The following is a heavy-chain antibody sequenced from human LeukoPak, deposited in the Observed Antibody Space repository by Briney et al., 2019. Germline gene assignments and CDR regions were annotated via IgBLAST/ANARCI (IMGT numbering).Heavy chain of an antibody. CDR3: ATTSTIFGVVIINAFDI. CDR2: IYYSGST. D-gene: IGHD3-3*01. V-gene: IGHV4-39*07. CDR1: GGSISSSSYY. J-gene: IGHJ3*02. Sequence: SETLSLTCTVSGGSISSSSYYWGWIRQPPGKGLEWIGSIYYSGSTYYNPSLKSRVTISVDTSKNQFSLKLSSVTAADTAVYYCATTSTIFGVVIINAFDIWGQGTMVTVSS.